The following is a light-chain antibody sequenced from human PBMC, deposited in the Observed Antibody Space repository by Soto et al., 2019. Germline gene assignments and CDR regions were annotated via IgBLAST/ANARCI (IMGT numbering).Light chain of an antibody. J-gene: IGLJ1*01. CDR1: SSDVGAYYY. Sequence: QSVPTHPAPVSWTPGQSITTSCTGTSSDVGAYYYVSWYQIHPGKAPKLIIYEVTTRPSGVSYRFSSSKSGSSASLTISGLHPVEGADYYCSSYASSSSNVFG. CDR3: SSYASSSSNV. CDR2: EVT. V-gene: IGLV2-14*01.